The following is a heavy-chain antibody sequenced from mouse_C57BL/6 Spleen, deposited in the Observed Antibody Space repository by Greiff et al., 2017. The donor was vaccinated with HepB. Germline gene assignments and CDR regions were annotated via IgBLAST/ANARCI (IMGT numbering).Heavy chain of an antibody. CDR2: IWSDGST. D-gene: IGHD2-12*01. V-gene: IGHV2-6-1*01. J-gene: IGHJ1*03. Sequence: VKLMESGPGLVAPSQSLSITCTVSGFSLTSYGVHWVRQPPGKGLEWLVVIWSDGSTTYNSALKSRLSISKDNSKSQVFLKMNSRQTDDTAMYYCARQGYSPYWYFDVWGTGTTVTVSS. CDR3: ARQGYSPYWYFDV. CDR1: GFSLTSYG.